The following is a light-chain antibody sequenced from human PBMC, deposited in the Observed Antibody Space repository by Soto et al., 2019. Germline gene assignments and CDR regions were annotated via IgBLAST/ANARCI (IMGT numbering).Light chain of an antibody. V-gene: IGLV2-23*02. J-gene: IGLJ1*01. CDR1: FGYVGSYNS. CDR3: CSYAGSSTYV. CDR2: EVS. Sequence: QSVRTQPEGRSGSLGQSITISCTGTFGYVGSYNSVSWYQQHPGKAPKLMIYEVSKRPSGVSDRFSGSKSGNTASLTISGLQAEDEADYYCCSYAGSSTYVFGTGTKVTVL.